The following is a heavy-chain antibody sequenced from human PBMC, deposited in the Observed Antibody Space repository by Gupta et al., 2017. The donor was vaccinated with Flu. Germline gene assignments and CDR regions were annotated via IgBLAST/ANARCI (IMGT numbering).Heavy chain of an antibody. CDR1: VFTFDDYC. CDR3: VNDLAGFSALDV. CDR2: ISWNSGDT. Sequence: EVQLVESVGGLVQPGRSLRPSCAASVFTFDDYCMHWVRQAPGKGLEWVSGISWNSGDTDYADSVKGRITIYRDNAKKSVDLQMSSLRPDDSALYYCVNDLAGFSALDVWGQGTTVTVS. J-gene: IGHJ6*02. D-gene: IGHD3-10*01. V-gene: IGHV3-9*01.